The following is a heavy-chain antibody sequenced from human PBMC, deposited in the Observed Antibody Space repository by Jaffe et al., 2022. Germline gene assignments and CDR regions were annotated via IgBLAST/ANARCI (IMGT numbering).Heavy chain of an antibody. V-gene: IGHV1-69*08. CDR3: ARDPGYSEYYYGSGSLDY. CDR1: GGTFSSYT. CDR2: IIPILGIA. Sequence: QVQLVQSGAEVKKPGSSVKVSCKASGGTFSSYTISWVRQAPGQGLEWMGRIIPILGIANYAQKFQGRVTITADKSTSTAYMELSSLRSEDTAVYYCARDPGYSEYYYGSGSLDYWGQGTLVTVSS. J-gene: IGHJ4*02. D-gene: IGHD3-10*01.